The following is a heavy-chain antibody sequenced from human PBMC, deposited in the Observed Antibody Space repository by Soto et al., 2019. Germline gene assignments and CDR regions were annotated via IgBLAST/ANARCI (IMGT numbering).Heavy chain of an antibody. D-gene: IGHD5-18*01. CDR1: GGSISSYY. CDR3: ARDNGXSYGYTLDH. CDR2: IYYSGST. Sequence: SETLSLTCTVSGGSISSYYWSWIRQPPGKGLEWIGYIYYSGSTNYNPSLKSRVTISVDTSKNQFSLKLSSVTAADTAVYYCARDNGXSYGYTLDHWGQGTLVTVSS. J-gene: IGHJ4*02. V-gene: IGHV4-59*01.